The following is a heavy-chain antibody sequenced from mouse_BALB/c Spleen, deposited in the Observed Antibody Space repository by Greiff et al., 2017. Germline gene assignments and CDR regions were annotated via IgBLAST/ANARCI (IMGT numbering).Heavy chain of an antibody. CDR1: GYTFTSYY. CDR3: ARMGGYEYDGEGFAY. D-gene: IGHD2-4*01. V-gene: IGHV1S56*01. J-gene: IGHJ3*01. Sequence: QVQLKESGPELVKPGASVRISCKASGYTFTSYYIHWVKQRPGPGLEWIGWIYPGNVNTKYNEKFKGKTTLTADKSSSTAYMQLSSLTSEDSAVYFCARMGGYEYDGEGFAYWGQGTLVTVAA. CDR2: IYPGNVNT.